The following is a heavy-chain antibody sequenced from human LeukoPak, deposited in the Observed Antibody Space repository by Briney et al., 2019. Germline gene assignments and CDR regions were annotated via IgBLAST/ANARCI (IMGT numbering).Heavy chain of an antibody. V-gene: IGHV4-59*08. J-gene: IGHJ4*02. CDR1: GGSISSYY. D-gene: IGHD4-17*01. Sequence: PSETLSLTCTVSGGSISSYYWSWIRQPPGKGLEWIGYMDYSGNPNYNPSLKSRVSISVDTSKNQFSLKLRSVTAADTAVYYCARHGGDYTFDYWGQGTLVTVSS. CDR3: ARHGGDYTFDY. CDR2: MDYSGNP.